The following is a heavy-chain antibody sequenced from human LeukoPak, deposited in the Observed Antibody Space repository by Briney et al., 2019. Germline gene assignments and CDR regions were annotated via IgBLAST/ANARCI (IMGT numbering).Heavy chain of an antibody. D-gene: IGHD3-3*01. CDR3: ARGRYYDFWSGYLPADV. V-gene: IGHV1-69*05. J-gene: IGHJ6*04. CDR1: GGTFSSYA. Sequence: GSSVKVSCKASGGTFSSYAISWVRQAPGQGLEWMGGIIPIFGTANYAQKFQGRVTITTDESTSTAYMELSSLRSEDTAVYYCARGRYYDFWSGYLPADVWGKGTTVTVSS. CDR2: IIPIFGTA.